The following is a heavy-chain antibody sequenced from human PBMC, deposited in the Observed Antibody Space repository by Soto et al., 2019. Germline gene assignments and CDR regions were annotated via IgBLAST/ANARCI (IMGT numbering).Heavy chain of an antibody. V-gene: IGHV1-46*03. D-gene: IGHD5-12*01. CDR3: ARVYPSDTRYGYVGPNWFDP. J-gene: IGHJ5*02. CDR1: GYTFTSYY. Sequence: ASVKVSCKASGYTFTSYYMHWVRQAPGQGLEWMGIINPSGGSTSYAQKFQGRVTMTRDTSTSTVYMELSSLRSEDTAVYYCARVYPSDTRYGYVGPNWFDPWGQGTLVTVSS. CDR2: INPSGGST.